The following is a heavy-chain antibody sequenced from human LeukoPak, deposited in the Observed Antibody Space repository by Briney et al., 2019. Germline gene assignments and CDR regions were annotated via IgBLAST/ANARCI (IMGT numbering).Heavy chain of an antibody. Sequence: GGSLRLSCAASGFTFSTYGIHWVRQAPGKGLDWVAFIRYDGSAKYYADSVKGRFTISRDNSENTVYLQMNSLRAEDTAVYYCARVGVGAYYFDYWGQGTLVTVSS. D-gene: IGHD3-3*01. J-gene: IGHJ4*02. V-gene: IGHV3-30*02. CDR2: IRYDGSAK. CDR3: ARVGVGAYYFDY. CDR1: GFTFSTYG.